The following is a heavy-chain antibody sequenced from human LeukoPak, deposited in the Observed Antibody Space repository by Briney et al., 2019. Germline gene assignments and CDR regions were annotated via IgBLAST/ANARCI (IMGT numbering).Heavy chain of an antibody. CDR1: GGSISSGGYY. CDR3: ASQYYYGSGIDY. D-gene: IGHD3-10*01. Sequence: PSETLSLTCTVSGGSISSGGYYWSRIRQPPGKGLEWIGYIYHSGSTYYNPSLKSRVTISVDRSKNQFSLKLSSVTAADTAVYYCASQYYYGSGIDYWGQGTLVTVSS. J-gene: IGHJ4*02. CDR2: IYHSGST. V-gene: IGHV4-30-2*01.